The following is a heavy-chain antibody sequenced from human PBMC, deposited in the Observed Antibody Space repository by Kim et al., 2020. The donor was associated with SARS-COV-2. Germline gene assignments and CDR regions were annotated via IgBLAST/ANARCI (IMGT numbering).Heavy chain of an antibody. CDR3: ARDFTGDDAFDI. CDR1: GFTFSDYY. D-gene: IGHD7-27*01. Sequence: GGSLRLSCAASGFTFSDYYMSWIRQAPGKGLEWVSYISSSSSYTNYADSVKGRFTISRDNAKNSLYLQMNSLRAEDTAVYYCARDFTGDDAFDIWGQGTMVTVSS. CDR2: ISSSSSYT. V-gene: IGHV3-11*05. J-gene: IGHJ3*02.